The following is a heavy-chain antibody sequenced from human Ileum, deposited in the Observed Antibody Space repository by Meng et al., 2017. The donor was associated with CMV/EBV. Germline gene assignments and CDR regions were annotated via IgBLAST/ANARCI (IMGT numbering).Heavy chain of an antibody. V-gene: IGHV3-74*01. D-gene: IGHD3-3*01. J-gene: IGHJ4*02. CDR1: GFSFSSHW. CDR2: IKSDGDSI. Sequence: GESLKISCEASGFSFSSHWMYWVRQAPGKGLECVSRIKSDGDSIIYAASARGRFTISRDNAKNTLYLQMNSLRVEDTAVYYCTRVEFGVGNDHWGQGTLVTVSS. CDR3: TRVEFGVGNDH.